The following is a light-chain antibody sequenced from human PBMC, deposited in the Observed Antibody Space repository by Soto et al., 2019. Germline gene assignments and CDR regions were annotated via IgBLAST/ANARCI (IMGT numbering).Light chain of an antibody. V-gene: IGLV2-14*01. CDR1: SSDVGGYNY. CDR3: SSYTSSTTLSVV. Sequence: QSVLTQPASVSGSPGQSITISCTGTSSDVGGYNYASWYQQHPGKAPKLMIYGVTNRPSGVSNRFSGSKSGNTASLTISGLQAEDEADYYCSSYTSSTTLSVVFGGGTKVTVL. J-gene: IGLJ2*01. CDR2: GVT.